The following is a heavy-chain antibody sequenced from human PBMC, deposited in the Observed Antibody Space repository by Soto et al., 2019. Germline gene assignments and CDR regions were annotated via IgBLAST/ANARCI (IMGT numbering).Heavy chain of an antibody. CDR2: ISYSGST. CDR3: ASRWGDAFDI. V-gene: IGHV4-59*08. J-gene: IGHJ3*02. CDR1: GGSISSYY. Sequence: QVQLQESGPGLVKPSETLSLTCTVSGGSISSYYWSWIRQPPGKGLEWIGYISYSGSTNYNPSLKSRVTISVYTAKNQSSLKLSSVTAADTAVYYCASRWGDAFDIWGQGTMVTVSS. D-gene: IGHD3-16*01.